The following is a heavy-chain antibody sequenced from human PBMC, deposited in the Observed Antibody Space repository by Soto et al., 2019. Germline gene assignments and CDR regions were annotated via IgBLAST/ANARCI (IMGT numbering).Heavy chain of an antibody. J-gene: IGHJ1*01. Sequence: QVQLVQSGAEVKKPGASVKVSCKASGYSFTSYDINWVRQATGQGLEWMGWMNPNSGNTGYAQKFQGRVTMTRNTSISTAYMELSSLRSEDTAVYYCASVSMCSSSEDFQHWGQGTLVTVSS. V-gene: IGHV1-8*01. CDR1: GYSFTSYD. CDR2: MNPNSGNT. CDR3: ASVSMCSSSEDFQH. D-gene: IGHD6-6*01.